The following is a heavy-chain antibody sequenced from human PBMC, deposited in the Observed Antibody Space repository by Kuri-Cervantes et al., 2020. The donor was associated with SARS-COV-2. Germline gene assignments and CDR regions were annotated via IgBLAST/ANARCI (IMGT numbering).Heavy chain of an antibody. CDR3: AKAGGSSKLYFDY. CDR2: ISGSGGST. V-gene: IGHV3-23*01. CDR1: GFTFSSYA. D-gene: IGHD6-6*01. Sequence: GESLKISCAASGFTFSSYAMSWVRQAPGKGLEWVSAISGSGGSTYYADSVKGRFTISRDNSKNTLYLQMNSLRAEDTAVYYCAKAGGSSKLYFDYWGQGTLVTVSS. J-gene: IGHJ4*02.